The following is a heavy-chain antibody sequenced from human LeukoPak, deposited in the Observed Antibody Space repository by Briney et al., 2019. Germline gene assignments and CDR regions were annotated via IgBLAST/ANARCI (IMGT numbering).Heavy chain of an antibody. CDR1: GFTFSSYS. V-gene: IGHV3-48*01. CDR2: ISSGGSTT. J-gene: IGHJ4*02. CDR3: ARDHMGYDY. D-gene: IGHD1-26*01. Sequence: PGGSLRLSRAASGFTFSSYSMNWVRQVPGKGLEWVSYISSGGSTTYYAGSVKGRFTVSRDKAKNSLYLQMNSLRAEDTAVYYCARDHMGYDYWGQGTLVTVSS.